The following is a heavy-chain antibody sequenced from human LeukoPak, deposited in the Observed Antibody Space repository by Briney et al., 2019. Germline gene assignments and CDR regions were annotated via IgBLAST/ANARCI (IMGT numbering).Heavy chain of an antibody. J-gene: IGHJ3*02. Sequence: SVKVSCKASGGTFSSYAISWVRQAPGQGLEWMGGIIPIFGTANYAQKFQGRVTITTDESTSTAYMELSSLRSEDTAVYYCATVKRAGGWYNAFDIWGQGTMVTVSS. D-gene: IGHD6-19*01. CDR1: GGTFSSYA. V-gene: IGHV1-69*05. CDR3: ATVKRAGGWYNAFDI. CDR2: IIPIFGTA.